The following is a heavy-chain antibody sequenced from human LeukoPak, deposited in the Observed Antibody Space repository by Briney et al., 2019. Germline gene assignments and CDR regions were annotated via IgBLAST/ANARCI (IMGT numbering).Heavy chain of an antibody. CDR2: ISGDST. CDR1: GFTLSSYA. J-gene: IGHJ4*02. Sequence: EGSLRLSCAASGFTLSSYAMSWVRQAPGKGLEWVSAISGDSTYYADSVKGRFTTSRDNAKNSLYLQMNRLRAEDTAVYYCAGGDYYYGSVWGQGTLVTVSS. V-gene: IGHV3-21*01. D-gene: IGHD3-10*01. CDR3: AGGDYYYGSV.